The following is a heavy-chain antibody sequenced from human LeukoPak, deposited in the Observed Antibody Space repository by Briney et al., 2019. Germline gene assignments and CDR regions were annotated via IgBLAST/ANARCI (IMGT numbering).Heavy chain of an antibody. D-gene: IGHD3-22*01. J-gene: IGHJ4*02. CDR2: ISHSGST. CDR1: GYSISSGYH. Sequence: SETLSLTCAVSGYSISSGYHWAWIRQPPGKGLEWIGSISHSGSTYYNPSLKSRVTISVDTSKNQFSVKLSSVSAADTAVYYCARHNVYDSSGDRRYHFDYWGQGTLVTVSS. CDR3: ARHNVYDSSGDRRYHFDY. V-gene: IGHV4-38-2*01.